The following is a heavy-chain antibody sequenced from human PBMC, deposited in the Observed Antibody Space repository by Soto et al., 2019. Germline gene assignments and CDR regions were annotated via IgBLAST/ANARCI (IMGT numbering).Heavy chain of an antibody. CDR2: IKQDGSEN. V-gene: IGHV3-7*03. CDR3: ARRGRRSGNYADAFDI. D-gene: IGHD1-26*01. Sequence: PGGSLRLSCAASGFTFSGYWMSWARQAPGKGLEWVANIKQDGSENYFVDSVKGRFTISRDNAKNSLYLQMNSLKSDDTAVYYCARRGRRSGNYADAFDIRGQGTMVTVSS. J-gene: IGHJ3*02. CDR1: GFTFSGYW.